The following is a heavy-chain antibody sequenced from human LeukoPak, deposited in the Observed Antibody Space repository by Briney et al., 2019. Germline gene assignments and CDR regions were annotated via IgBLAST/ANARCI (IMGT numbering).Heavy chain of an antibody. CDR1: GGSISSGDYY. J-gene: IGHJ4*01. Sequence: SETLSLTCTVSGGSISSGDYYWTWIRQPPGKGLEWIGYIYYSVTTYYNPSLKSRVTISVDTSKNQFSLKLNSVTAADTAVYYCAREVPPAEKFDYWGHGTLVTVAS. D-gene: IGHD2-2*01. CDR2: IYYSVTT. CDR3: AREVPPAEKFDY. V-gene: IGHV4-30-4*01.